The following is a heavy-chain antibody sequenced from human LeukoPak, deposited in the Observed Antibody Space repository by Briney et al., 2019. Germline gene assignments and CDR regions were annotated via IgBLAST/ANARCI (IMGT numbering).Heavy chain of an antibody. V-gene: IGHV3-21*01. CDR1: GFTFSSYS. J-gene: IGHJ3*02. CDR2: ISSSSSYI. Sequence: GGSLRLSCAASGFTFSSYSMNWVRQAPGKGLEWVSSISSSSSYIYYADSVKGRFTISRDNAKNSLYLQMNSLRAEDTAVYYCARDHRADYYGSGSYYNHDAFDIWGQGTMVTVSS. CDR3: ARDHRADYYGSGSYYNHDAFDI. D-gene: IGHD3-10*01.